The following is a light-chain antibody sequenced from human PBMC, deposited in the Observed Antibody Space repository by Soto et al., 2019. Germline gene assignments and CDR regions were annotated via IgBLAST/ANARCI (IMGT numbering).Light chain of an antibody. J-gene: IGLJ3*02. Sequence: QSALTQPASVSGSPGQSITISCTGTSSDVGGYNYVSWYQQHPGKALKLMIYEVSNRPSGVSNRFSGSKSGNTASLTISGLQPEDEADYYCSSYTSSSTWVFGGGTKVTVL. V-gene: IGLV2-14*01. CDR1: SSDVGGYNY. CDR3: SSYTSSSTWV. CDR2: EVS.